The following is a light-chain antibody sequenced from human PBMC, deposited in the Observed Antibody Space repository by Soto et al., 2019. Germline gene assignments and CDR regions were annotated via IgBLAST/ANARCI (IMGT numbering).Light chain of an antibody. CDR3: QSYYSSLSRV. Sequence: QSVLTQPPSVSGAPGQRVTISCTGSSSNIGAGYDVHWYQQLPGTAPKLLIYGNSNRPSGVPDRFSGSNSGTSASLAITGLQAEDEADYYCQSYYSSLSRVFGGGTQLTVL. CDR1: SSNIGAGYD. CDR2: GNS. V-gene: IGLV1-40*01. J-gene: IGLJ2*01.